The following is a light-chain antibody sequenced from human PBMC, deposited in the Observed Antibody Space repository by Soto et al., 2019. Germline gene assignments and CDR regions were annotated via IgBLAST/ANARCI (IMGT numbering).Light chain of an antibody. CDR1: SSDIGAYNY. V-gene: IGLV2-14*01. CDR3: QSYDSTLGARYV. Sequence: QSVLTQPASVSGSPGQSITISCTGSSSDIGAYNYVSWFQQYPGKAPKLIISEVSNRPSGVSNRFSGSKSGTAASLTISGLQTEDEADYYCQSYDSTLGARYVFGTGTKVTVL. CDR2: EVS. J-gene: IGLJ1*01.